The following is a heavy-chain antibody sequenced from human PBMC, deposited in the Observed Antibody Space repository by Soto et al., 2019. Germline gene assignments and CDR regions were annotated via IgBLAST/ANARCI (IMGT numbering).Heavy chain of an antibody. Sequence: VKGSCNASGGTFSSYAISWLRQAPGQGREWVGGIIPICGTANYAQKFQGRVTITADESPSTAYMELSSLRSEDTAVYYCARAKERYYYDSSGYYYSYWGQGTLVTVSS. J-gene: IGHJ4*02. CDR1: GGTFSSYA. V-gene: IGHV1-69*13. D-gene: IGHD3-22*01. CDR2: IIPICGTA. CDR3: ARAKERYYYDSSGYYYSY.